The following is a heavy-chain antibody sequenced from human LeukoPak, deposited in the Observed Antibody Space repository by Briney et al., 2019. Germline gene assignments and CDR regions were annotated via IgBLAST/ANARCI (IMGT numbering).Heavy chain of an antibody. CDR2: IYYSGST. Sequence: PSETPSLTCTVSGGSISSYYWSWIRQPPGKGLEWIGYIYYSGSTNYNPSLKSRVTISVDTSKNQFSLKLSSVTAADTAVYYCASLVSVPQATIFDYWGQGTLVTVSS. D-gene: IGHD4/OR15-4a*01. CDR1: GGSISSYY. V-gene: IGHV4-59*08. J-gene: IGHJ4*02. CDR3: ASLVSVPQATIFDY.